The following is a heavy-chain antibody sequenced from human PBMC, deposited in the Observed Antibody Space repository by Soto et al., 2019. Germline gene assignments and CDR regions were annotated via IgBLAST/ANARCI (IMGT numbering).Heavy chain of an antibody. Sequence: SETLSLTCTVSGDSISNGYYYWTWIRQPPGKGLEWIGYIYYSGSTYYNPSLQSRVTISADMSKNQFSLKLSSVTAADTAVYYCARGRFLDYWGQGTLVTVSS. CDR2: IYYSGST. D-gene: IGHD3-3*01. CDR3: ARGRFLDY. J-gene: IGHJ4*02. CDR1: GDSISNGYYY. V-gene: IGHV4-30-4*01.